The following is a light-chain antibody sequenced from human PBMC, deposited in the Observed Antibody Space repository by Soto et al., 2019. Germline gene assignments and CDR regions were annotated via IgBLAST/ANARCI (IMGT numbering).Light chain of an antibody. CDR2: YDS. Sequence: SYELTQPPSVSVAPGKTARITCGGNNIGSKSVHWYQQKPGQAPVLVIYYDSDRPSGIPERFSGSNSGNTATLTISRVEAGDEADDYCQVWDSSSDHDVFGSGTKLTVL. CDR1: NIGSKS. CDR3: QVWDSSSDHDV. V-gene: IGLV3-21*04. J-gene: IGLJ1*01.